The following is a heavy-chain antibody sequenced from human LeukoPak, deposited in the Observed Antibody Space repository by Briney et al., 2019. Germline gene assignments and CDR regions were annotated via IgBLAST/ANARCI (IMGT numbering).Heavy chain of an antibody. CDR3: ARNRRELARVPLDY. J-gene: IGHJ4*02. CDR1: GFIFSNYA. V-gene: IGHV3-23*01. D-gene: IGHD6-6*01. CDR2: ISSGGGST. Sequence: GGSLRLSCAASGFIFSNYAMSWVRQAPGKGLEWVSGISSGGGSTDYADSVKGRFTISRDNAKNSLYLQMNSLRDEDTAVYYCARNRRELARVPLDYWGQGTLVTVSS.